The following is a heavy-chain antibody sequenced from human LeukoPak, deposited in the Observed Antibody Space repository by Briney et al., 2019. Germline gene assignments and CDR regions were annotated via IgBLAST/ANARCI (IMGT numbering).Heavy chain of an antibody. Sequence: PGGSLRLSCAASGFTFSSYAMSWVRQAPGKGLEWVSAISGSGGSTYYADSVKGRFTISRDNSKNTLYLQMNSLRAEDTAVYYCAKDPDEYYYYGMDVWGQGTTVTVSS. CDR3: AKDPDEYYYYGMDV. CDR2: ISGSGGST. V-gene: IGHV3-23*01. J-gene: IGHJ6*02. CDR1: GFTFSSYA.